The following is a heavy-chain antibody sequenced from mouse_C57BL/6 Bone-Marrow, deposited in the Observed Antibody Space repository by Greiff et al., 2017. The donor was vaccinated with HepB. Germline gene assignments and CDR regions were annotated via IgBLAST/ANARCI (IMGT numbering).Heavy chain of an antibody. V-gene: IGHV2-6*01. CDR2: IWGVGST. CDR3: ASGDWDGYFDV. J-gene: IGHJ1*03. D-gene: IGHD4-1*01. Sequence: VKLMESGPGLVAPSQSLSITCTVSGFSFTSYGVDWVRQSPGKGLEWLGVIWGVGSTNYNSALKSRLSISKDNSKSQVFLKMNSLQTDDTAMYYCASGDWDGYFDVWGTGTTVTVSS. CDR1: GFSFTSYG.